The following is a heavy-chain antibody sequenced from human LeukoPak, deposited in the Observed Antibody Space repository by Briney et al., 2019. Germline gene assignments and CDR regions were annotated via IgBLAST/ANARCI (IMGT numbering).Heavy chain of an antibody. V-gene: IGHV1-46*01. CDR3: ARSAAAGTGGWGDNWFDL. CDR2: INPSGGST. J-gene: IGHJ5*02. CDR1: GYTFTSYY. Sequence: GASVKVSCKASGYTFTSYYMHWVRQAPGRGLEWMGIINPSGGSTSYAQKFQGRVTMTRDTSTSTVYMELSSLRSEDTAVYYCARSAAAGTGGWGDNWFDLWGQGTLVTVSS. D-gene: IGHD6-13*01.